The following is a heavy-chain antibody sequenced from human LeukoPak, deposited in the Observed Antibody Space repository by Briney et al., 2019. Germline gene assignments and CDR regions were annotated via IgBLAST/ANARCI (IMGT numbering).Heavy chain of an antibody. D-gene: IGHD3-22*01. CDR1: GGTFSSYA. V-gene: IGHV1-46*01. CDR2: INPSGGST. Sequence: ASVKVSCKASGGTFSSYAISWVRQAPGQGLEWMGIINPSGGSTSYAQKFQGRVTMTRDTSTSTVYMELSSLRSEDTAVYYCARDYYDSSGRDFDYWGQGTLVTVSS. CDR3: ARDYYDSSGRDFDY. J-gene: IGHJ4*02.